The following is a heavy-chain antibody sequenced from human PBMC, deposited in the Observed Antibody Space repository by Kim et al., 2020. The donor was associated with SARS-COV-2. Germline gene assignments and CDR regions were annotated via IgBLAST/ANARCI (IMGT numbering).Heavy chain of an antibody. CDR3: ARDSSGYYTLDH. V-gene: IGHV4-39*01. J-gene: IGHJ4*02. Sequence: YYNPSLNSLVTIAVDTSKNLFALKLTSVTAADTAVYYCARDSSGYYTLDHWGQGTLVTVSS. D-gene: IGHD3-22*01.